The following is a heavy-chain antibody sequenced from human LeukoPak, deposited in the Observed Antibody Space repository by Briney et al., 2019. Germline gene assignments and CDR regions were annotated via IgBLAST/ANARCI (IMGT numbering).Heavy chain of an antibody. J-gene: IGHJ4*02. V-gene: IGHV4-39*07. CDR3: ARVRRQWELPDFFDY. D-gene: IGHD1-26*01. CDR2: IYYSGST. Sequence: SETLSLTCTVSGGSISSSSYYWGWIRQPPGKGLEWIGSIYYSGSTYYNPSLKSRVTISVDTSKNQFSLKLSSVTAADTAVYYCARVRRQWELPDFFDYWGQGTLVTVSS. CDR1: GGSISSSSYY.